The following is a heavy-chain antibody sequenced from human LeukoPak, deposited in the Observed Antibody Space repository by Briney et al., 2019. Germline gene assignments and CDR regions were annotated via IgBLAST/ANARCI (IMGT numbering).Heavy chain of an antibody. V-gene: IGHV3-21*01. CDR1: GGSFSGYY. D-gene: IGHD3-22*01. Sequence: PSETLSLTCAVYGGSFSGYYWSWIRQAPGKGLEWVSSMSRSRTYIFYADSVKGRFTISRDNAKNSLYLQMNSLRAEDTAVYYCARGFYYDSSGYGPPFDYWGQGTLVTVSS. CDR3: ARGFYYDSSGYGPPFDY. CDR2: MSRSRTYI. J-gene: IGHJ4*02.